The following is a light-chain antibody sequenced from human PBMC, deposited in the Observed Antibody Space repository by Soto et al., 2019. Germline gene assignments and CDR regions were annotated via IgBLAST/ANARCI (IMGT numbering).Light chain of an antibody. CDR3: MQATHWPPT. J-gene: IGKJ1*01. CDR1: RSLVYSDGTAD. V-gene: IGKV2-30*01. Sequence: DVVMTQSPLSLPGTLGQPAAISCRSSRSLVYSDGTADLNWFQQSPGQSPRRLIYKASNQDAGVPDRFSGSGSGTDVTRHINRVAAEDVGVDYCMQATHWPPTFGRGTRV. CDR2: KAS.